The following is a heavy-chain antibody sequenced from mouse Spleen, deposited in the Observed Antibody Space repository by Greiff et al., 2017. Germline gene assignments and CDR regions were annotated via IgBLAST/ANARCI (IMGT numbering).Heavy chain of an antibody. V-gene: IGHV3-6*02. Sequence: EESGPGLVKPSQSLSLTCSVTGYSITSGYYWNWIRQFPGNKLEWMGYISYDGSNNYNPSLKNRISITRDTSKNQFFLKLNSVTTEDTATYYCAREGYGSKAWFAYWGQGTLVTVSA. CDR1: GYSITSGYY. J-gene: IGHJ3*01. D-gene: IGHD1-1*01. CDR2: ISYDGSN. CDR3: AREGYGSKAWFAY.